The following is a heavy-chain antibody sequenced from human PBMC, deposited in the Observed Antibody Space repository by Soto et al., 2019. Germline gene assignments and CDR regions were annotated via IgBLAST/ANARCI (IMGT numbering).Heavy chain of an antibody. CDR3: ARLCVPSSSWVYYYYYCMDV. D-gene: IGHD6-13*01. J-gene: IGHJ6*03. CDR2: INPNSGGT. Sequence: ASVKVSCKASGYTFTGYYMHWVRQAPGQGLEWMGWINPNSGGTNYAQKFQGWVTMTRDTSISTAYMELSRLRSDDTAVYYCARLCVPSSSWVYYYYYCMDVWGKGTTVTVSS. V-gene: IGHV1-2*04. CDR1: GYTFTGYY.